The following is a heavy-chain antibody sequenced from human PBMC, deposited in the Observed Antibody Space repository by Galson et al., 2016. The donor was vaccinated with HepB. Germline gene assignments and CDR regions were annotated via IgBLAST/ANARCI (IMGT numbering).Heavy chain of an antibody. Sequence: SLRLSCATSGFTFGSVWMSWVRQAPGKGLEWVANIKPGGSERYYVDSLKGRFTISRDNAKNSLYLQMNNLRAEDTAVYYCALYYYDSSGFVEYFQHWGQGTLVTVSS. V-gene: IGHV3-7*03. CDR2: IKPGGSER. CDR1: GFTFGSVW. D-gene: IGHD3-22*01. J-gene: IGHJ1*01. CDR3: ALYYYDSSGFVEYFQH.